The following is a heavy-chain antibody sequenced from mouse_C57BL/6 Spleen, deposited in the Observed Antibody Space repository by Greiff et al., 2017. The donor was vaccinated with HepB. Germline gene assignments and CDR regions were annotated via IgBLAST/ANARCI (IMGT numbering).Heavy chain of an antibody. J-gene: IGHJ1*03. CDR2: IDPSDSET. V-gene: IGHV1-52*01. Sequence: QVQLQQPGAELVRPGSSVKLSCKASGYTFTSYWMHWVKQRPIQGLEWIGNIDPSDSETHYNQKFKDKATLTVDKSSSTAYMQHSSLTCEDSAVYYCAREDYYGSSYDWYFEVWGTGTTVTVSS. CDR3: AREDYYGSSYDWYFEV. CDR1: GYTFTSYW. D-gene: IGHD1-1*01.